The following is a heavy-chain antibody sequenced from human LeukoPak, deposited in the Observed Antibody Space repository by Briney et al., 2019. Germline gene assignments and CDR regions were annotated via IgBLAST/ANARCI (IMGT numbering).Heavy chain of an antibody. CDR2: INQDGSQR. D-gene: IGHD3-9*01. J-gene: IGHJ4*02. CDR1: GFTFSSHW. Sequence: PGGSLRLSCAVSGFTFSSHWMSWVRQAPGKGLEWVANINQDGSQRYYVDSAKGRFTISRDNAKNSLYLQMDSLRVEDTAVYYCARDGFDAGIYLDYWGQGALVIVSS. CDR3: ARDGFDAGIYLDY. V-gene: IGHV3-7*01.